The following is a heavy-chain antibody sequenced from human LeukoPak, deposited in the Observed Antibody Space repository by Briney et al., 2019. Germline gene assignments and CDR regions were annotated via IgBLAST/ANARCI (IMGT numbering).Heavy chain of an antibody. CDR1: GYTFTGYY. CDR2: INPNSGGT. V-gene: IGHV1-2*02. J-gene: IGHJ4*02. Sequence: ASVKVSCKASGYTFTGYYMHWVRQAPGQGLEWMGWINPNSGGTNYAQKFQGRVTMTRDTSISTAYMELSRLGSDDTAVYYCARGRPAYCGGDCYLFDYRGQGTLVTVSS. CDR3: ARGRPAYCGGDCYLFDY. D-gene: IGHD2-21*02.